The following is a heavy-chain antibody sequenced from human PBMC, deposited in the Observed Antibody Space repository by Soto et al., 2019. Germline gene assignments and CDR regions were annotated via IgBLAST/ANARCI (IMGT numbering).Heavy chain of an antibody. D-gene: IGHD1-7*01. J-gene: IGHJ5*02. V-gene: IGHV3-23*01. CDR2: ISGSGGAT. Sequence: GGSLRLSWAASGFTFSNYAMSWVRQATGKGLEWVSAISGSGGATYFADSVKGRFTISRDNSKSTLDLQMNSLRAEDTAVYYCAKDPVFDNWNYRRYFDPWGQGTLVTVSS. CDR1: GFTFSNYA. CDR3: AKDPVFDNWNYRRYFDP.